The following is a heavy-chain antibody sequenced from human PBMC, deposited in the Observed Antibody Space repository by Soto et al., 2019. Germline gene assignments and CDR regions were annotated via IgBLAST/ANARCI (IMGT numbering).Heavy chain of an antibody. Sequence: PSETLSFTCTVSGGSISSGGYYWSWIRQHPGKGLEWIGYIYYSGSTYYNPSLKSRVTISVDTSKNQFSLKLSSVTAADTAVYYCAADDYGGNGNWFDPWGQGTLVTVSS. CDR3: AADDYGGNGNWFDP. D-gene: IGHD4-17*01. CDR2: IYYSGST. V-gene: IGHV4-31*03. J-gene: IGHJ5*02. CDR1: GGSISSGGYY.